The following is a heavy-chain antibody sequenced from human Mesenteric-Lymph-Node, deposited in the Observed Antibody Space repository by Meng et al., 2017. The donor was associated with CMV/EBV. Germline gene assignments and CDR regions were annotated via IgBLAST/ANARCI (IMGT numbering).Heavy chain of an antibody. J-gene: IGHJ4*02. CDR1: GFTFSSYG. D-gene: IGHD2-15*01. CDR2: IRYDGSNK. Sequence: GESLKISCAASGFTFSSYGMHWVRQAPGKGLEWVAFIRYDGSNKYYADSVKGRFTISRDNSKNTLYLRMNSLRAEDTAVYYCAKGQGGYCSGGSCPPQDWGQGTLVTVSS. V-gene: IGHV3-30*02. CDR3: AKGQGGYCSGGSCPPQD.